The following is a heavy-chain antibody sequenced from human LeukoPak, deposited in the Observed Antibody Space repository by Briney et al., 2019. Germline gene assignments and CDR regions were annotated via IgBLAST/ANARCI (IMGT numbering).Heavy chain of an antibody. J-gene: IGHJ5*02. V-gene: IGHV4-34*01. CDR2: INHSGST. D-gene: IGHD1-7*01. CDR1: GGSFSGYY. CDR3: ARHAWNYVSYWFGP. Sequence: SETLSLTCAVYGGSFSGYYWSWIRQPPGKGLEWIGEINHSGSTNYNPSLKSRVTISVDTSKNQFSLKLSSVTAADTAVYYCARHAWNYVSYWFGPWGQGTLVTVSS.